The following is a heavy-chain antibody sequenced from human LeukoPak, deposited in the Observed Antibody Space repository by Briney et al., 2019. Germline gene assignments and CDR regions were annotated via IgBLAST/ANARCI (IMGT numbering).Heavy chain of an antibody. CDR1: GGSISSSGHY. CDR3: ARRRGVARGYFDY. CDR2: ISQSGTT. Sequence: WETLCLTCTVSGGSISSSGHYWDWVRQPPGKGLEWVGSISQSGTTYYNPPRKSQVTIFVYTSKAQFSLKLNSATDADTALYYCARRRGVARGYFDYWGQGALVTVSS. D-gene: IGHD3-16*01. V-gene: IGHV4-39*01. J-gene: IGHJ4*02.